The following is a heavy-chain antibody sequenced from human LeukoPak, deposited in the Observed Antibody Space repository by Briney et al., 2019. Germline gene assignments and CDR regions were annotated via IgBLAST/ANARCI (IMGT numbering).Heavy chain of an antibody. CDR3: ARRDSSASDY. CDR1: GFTFSDYY. CDR2: ISSSGSTI. D-gene: IGHD6-6*01. Sequence: GGSLTLSCAASGFTFSDYYMTWIRQAPGKALEWVSYISSSGSTIYYADSVKGRFTLSRDNAKNSLYLQMNSLRAEDTAVYYCARRDSSASDYWGQGTLVTVSS. V-gene: IGHV3-11*04. J-gene: IGHJ4*02.